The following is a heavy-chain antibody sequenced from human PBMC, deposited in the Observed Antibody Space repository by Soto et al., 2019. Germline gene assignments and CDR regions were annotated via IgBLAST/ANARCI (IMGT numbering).Heavy chain of an antibody. V-gene: IGHV1-2*02. J-gene: IGHJ5*02. D-gene: IGHD3-10*01. CDR3: ARGSLTTVRGSRRWFDP. CDR2: INPNSGGT. Sequence: ASVKVSCKASGYTFTGYYMHWVRQAPGQGLEWMGWINPNSGGTNYAQKFQGRVTMTRDTSISTAYMELSRLRSDDTAVYYCARGSLTTVRGSRRWFDPWGQGTLVTVSS. CDR1: GYTFTGYY.